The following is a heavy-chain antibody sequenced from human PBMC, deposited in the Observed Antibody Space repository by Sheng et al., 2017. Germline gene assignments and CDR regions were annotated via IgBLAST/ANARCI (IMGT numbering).Heavy chain of an antibody. J-gene: IGHJ4*02. CDR2: IIPILGIA. V-gene: IGHV1-69*02. CDR1: GGTFSSYT. CDR3: ASGSGYGVLDPRFDY. Sequence: QVQLVQSGAEVKKPGSSVKVSCKASGGTFSSYTISWVRQAPGQGLEWMGRIIPILGIANYAQKFQGRVTITADKSTSTAYMELSSLRSEDTAVYYCASGSGYGVLDPRFDYWGQGTLVTVSS. D-gene: IGHD5-12*01.